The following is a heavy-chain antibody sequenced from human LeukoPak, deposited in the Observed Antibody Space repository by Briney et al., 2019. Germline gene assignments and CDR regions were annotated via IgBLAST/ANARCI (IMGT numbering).Heavy chain of an antibody. CDR3: ARLWSTDCSGGSCPHQPNY. CDR2: IYYTGTT. CDR1: GGSMNINNYY. Sequence: SETLSLTCTVSGGSMNINNYYWAWIRQPPGKGLEWLGSIYYTGTTYYNPSLKSRVTMSVDTSKNQFSLKLSSVIAADTAVYYCARLWSTDCSGGSCPHQPNYWGQGTLVTVSS. J-gene: IGHJ4*02. D-gene: IGHD2-15*01. V-gene: IGHV4-39*01.